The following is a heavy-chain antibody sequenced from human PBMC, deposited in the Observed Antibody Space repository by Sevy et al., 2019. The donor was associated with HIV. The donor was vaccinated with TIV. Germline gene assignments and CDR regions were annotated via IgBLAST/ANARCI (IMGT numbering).Heavy chain of an antibody. CDR1: GFTFSEFG. V-gene: IGHV3-30*04. Sequence: GGSLRLSCAASGFTFSEFGMHWVRQAPGKGLEWVAVISHDGRNNKYNADSVKGRFTISRDNSKKTLYLQMNGLRADDTAIYYCARDRGEILRSAFKSWGQGTLVTVSS. CDR2: ISHDGRNNK. J-gene: IGHJ5*02. CDR3: ARDRGEILRSAFKS. D-gene: IGHD3-10*01.